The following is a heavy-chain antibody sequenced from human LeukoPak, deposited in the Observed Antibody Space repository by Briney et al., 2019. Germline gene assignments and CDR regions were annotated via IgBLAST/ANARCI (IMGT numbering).Heavy chain of an antibody. CDR1: GYTFTGYY. CDR3: ARETAVAGTGEDY. D-gene: IGHD6-19*01. J-gene: IGHJ4*02. CDR2: INPNSGGT. Sequence: ASVKVSCKASGYTFTGYYMHWVRQAPGQGLEWMGWINPNSGGTNYARNSQGRVNMTRDTSISTAYMELSRLKSDDTAVYYCARETAVAGTGEDYWGQGTLVTASS. V-gene: IGHV1-2*02.